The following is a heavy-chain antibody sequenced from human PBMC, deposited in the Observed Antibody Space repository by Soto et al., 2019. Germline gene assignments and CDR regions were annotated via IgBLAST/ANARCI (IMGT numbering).Heavy chain of an antibody. D-gene: IGHD5-12*01. J-gene: IGHJ4*02. Sequence: SVKVSCKASGGTFSSYAISWVRQAPGQGLEWMGGIIPIFGTANYAQKFQGRVTITADKSASTAYMELSSLRSEDTAVYYCARRKWRQTDYFDYWGQGTLVTVSS. CDR1: GGTFSSYA. CDR3: ARRKWRQTDYFDY. CDR2: IIPIFGTA. V-gene: IGHV1-69*06.